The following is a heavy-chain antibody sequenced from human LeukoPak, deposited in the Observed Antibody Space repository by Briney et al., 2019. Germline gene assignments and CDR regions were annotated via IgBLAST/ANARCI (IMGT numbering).Heavy chain of an antibody. CDR3: AELGITMIGGV. D-gene: IGHD3-10*02. Sequence: GGSLRLSCAASGFTFSRYAMHRVRQAPGKGLEYVSAISSNGGSTYYANSVKGRFTISRDNAKNSLYLQMNSLRAEDTAVYYCAELGITMIGGVWGKGTTVTISS. V-gene: IGHV3-64*01. CDR2: ISSNGGST. CDR1: GFTFSRYA. J-gene: IGHJ6*04.